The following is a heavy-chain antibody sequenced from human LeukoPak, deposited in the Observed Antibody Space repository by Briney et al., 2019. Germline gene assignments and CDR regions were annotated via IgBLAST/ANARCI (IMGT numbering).Heavy chain of an antibody. CDR2: MYRGDSDT. Sequence: GASRQISGEGSGSIFTSYWSGWGRPLPGKGLEWMGIMYRGDSDTRYSPSFQGQVTISADKSISTAYLQWSSLKASDTAMYYCARLGRDGYTVGAFDYWGQGTLVTVSS. J-gene: IGHJ4*02. V-gene: IGHV5-51*01. D-gene: IGHD5-24*01. CDR1: GSIFTSYW. CDR3: ARLGRDGYTVGAFDY.